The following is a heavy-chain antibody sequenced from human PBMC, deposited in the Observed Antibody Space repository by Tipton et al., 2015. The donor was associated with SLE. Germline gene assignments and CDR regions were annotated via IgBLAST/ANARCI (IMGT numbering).Heavy chain of an antibody. CDR3: AKDRRAYYFASGSSFDF. D-gene: IGHD3-10*01. J-gene: IGHJ4*02. CDR1: GFIFTNYA. Sequence: SLRLSCAASGFIFTNYAMTWVRQAPGKGLEWVSSISDSASSTYYADSVKGRFTISRDTSKNTLYLQMNSLTAEDTALYYCAKDRRAYYFASGSSFDFWGQGTLVTVSS. V-gene: IGHV3-23*01. CDR2: ISDSASST.